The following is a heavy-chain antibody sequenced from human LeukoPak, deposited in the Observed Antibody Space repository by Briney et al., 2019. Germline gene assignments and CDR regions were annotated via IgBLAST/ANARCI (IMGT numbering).Heavy chain of an antibody. CDR2: IKSIPDGGTT. Sequence: GGSLRLSCAASGLTFRNVWMTWVRRAPGKGLEWVGHIKSIPDGGTTDYAASVKGRFTISRDDSRDTVFLQMNSLIIEDTGVYFCSPTGRVPWGQGTMVTVSS. D-gene: IGHD3-10*01. J-gene: IGHJ5*02. CDR1: GLTFRNVW. CDR3: SPTGRVP. V-gene: IGHV3-15*01.